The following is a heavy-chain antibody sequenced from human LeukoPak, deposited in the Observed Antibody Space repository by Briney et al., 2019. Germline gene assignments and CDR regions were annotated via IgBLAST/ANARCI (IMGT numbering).Heavy chain of an antibody. Sequence: GGSLRLSSAASGFTFSSYSMNWVRQAPGKGLEWLSYISSSSSTIYYADSVKGRFTISRDNAKNSLFLQMNSLRAEDTAVYYCARVTPYYYYYMDVWGKGTTVTVSS. CDR3: ARVTPYYYYYMDV. J-gene: IGHJ6*03. D-gene: IGHD4-23*01. V-gene: IGHV3-48*01. CDR2: ISSSSSTI. CDR1: GFTFSSYS.